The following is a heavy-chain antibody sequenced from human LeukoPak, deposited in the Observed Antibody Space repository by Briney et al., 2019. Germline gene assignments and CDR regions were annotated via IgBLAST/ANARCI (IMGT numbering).Heavy chain of an antibody. V-gene: IGHV3-48*01. J-gene: IGHJ4*02. D-gene: IGHD1-26*01. CDR3: ASAPNSGSYELDY. CDR1: GFTFSSYS. CDR2: ISSSSSTI. Sequence: PGGSLRLSCAASGFTFSSYSMTWVRQAPGKGLEWVSYISSSSSTIYYADSVKGRFTISRDNAKNSLYLQMNSLRAEDTAVYYCASAPNSGSYELDYWGQGTLVTVSS.